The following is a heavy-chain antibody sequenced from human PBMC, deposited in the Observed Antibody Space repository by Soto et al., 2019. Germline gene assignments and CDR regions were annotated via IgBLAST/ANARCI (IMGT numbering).Heavy chain of an antibody. D-gene: IGHD4-17*01. CDR3: AKDTLRQTVTTLDY. CDR2: ISYDGSNN. Sequence: QVQLVESGGGVVQPGRSLRLSCAASGFTFSSYGMHWVRQAPGKGLEWVAVISYDGSNNYYADYVKGRFTISRDNSKNTLYLQMNSLRAEDTAVYYCAKDTLRQTVTTLDYWGQGTLVTVSS. CDR1: GFTFSSYG. J-gene: IGHJ4*02. V-gene: IGHV3-30*18.